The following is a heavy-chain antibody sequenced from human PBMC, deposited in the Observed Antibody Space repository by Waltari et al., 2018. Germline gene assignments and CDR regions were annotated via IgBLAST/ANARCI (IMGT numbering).Heavy chain of an antibody. CDR2: IKQDGSEK. J-gene: IGHJ4*02. CDR1: GFTFSSCW. Sequence: EVQLVESGGGVVQPGGSLRLSCAASGFTFSSCWMSWVRQAPGKGLGWVANIKQDGSEKYYVDSVKGRFTISRDNAKNSLYLQMNSLRAEDTAVYYCARTLDTAGDYFDYWGQGTLVTVSS. CDR3: ARTLDTAGDYFDY. V-gene: IGHV3-7*01. D-gene: IGHD5-18*01.